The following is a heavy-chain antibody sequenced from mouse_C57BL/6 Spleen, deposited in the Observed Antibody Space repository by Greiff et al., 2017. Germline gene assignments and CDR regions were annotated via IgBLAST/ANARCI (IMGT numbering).Heavy chain of an antibody. CDR1: GYAFTNYL. CDR2: INPGSGGT. J-gene: IGHJ4*01. Sequence: QVQLQQSGAELVRPGTSVKVSCKASGYAFTNYLLEWVKQRPGQGLEWIGVINPGSGGTNYNEKFKGKATLTADKSSSTAYMQLSSLTSEDSAVYFCARVGGYHAMDYWGQGTSVTVSS. CDR3: ARVGGYHAMDY. D-gene: IGHD1-1*02. V-gene: IGHV1-54*01.